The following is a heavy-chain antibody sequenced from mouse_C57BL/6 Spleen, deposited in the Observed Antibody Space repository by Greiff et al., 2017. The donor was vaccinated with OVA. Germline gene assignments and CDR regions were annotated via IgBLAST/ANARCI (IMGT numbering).Heavy chain of an antibody. Sequence: EVQLQQSGPELVKPGASVKISCKASGYTFTDYYMNWVKQSHGKSLEWIGDINPNNGGTSYNQKFKGKATLTVDKSSSTAYMELRSLTSEDSAVYYCARMRLRRFAYWGQGTLVTVSA. CDR1: GYTFTDYY. J-gene: IGHJ3*01. CDR2: INPNNGGT. D-gene: IGHD2-4*01. V-gene: IGHV1-26*01. CDR3: ARMRLRRFAY.